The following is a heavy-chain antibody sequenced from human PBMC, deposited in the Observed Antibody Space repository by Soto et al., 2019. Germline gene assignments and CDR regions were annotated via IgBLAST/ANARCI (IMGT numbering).Heavy chain of an antibody. CDR3: AKLERITPYTHLR. CDR1: GFTISNYG. V-gene: IGHV3-23*01. CDR2: ISGRDAYT. D-gene: IGHD1-1*01. Sequence: DVQVLESGGGLVQPGGSLRLSCEASGFTISNYGMAWVRQAPGKGLEWVSAISGRDAYTYYADSVKGRFTISRDNSKNTLYLQMSSLTADDTALYYCAKLERITPYTHLRWGQGTLVTVSS. J-gene: IGHJ4*02.